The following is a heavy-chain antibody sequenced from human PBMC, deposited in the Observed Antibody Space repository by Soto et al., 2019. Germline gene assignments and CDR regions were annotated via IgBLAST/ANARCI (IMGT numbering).Heavy chain of an antibody. CDR3: AREETGYSAFDI. J-gene: IGHJ3*02. D-gene: IGHD3-9*01. CDR1: GYTFSGYY. V-gene: IGHV1-2*02. Sequence: ASVKVSCKASGYTFSGYYMHWVRQAPGQGLEWMGWINPKSGGTKYVQKFQGRVTMTRDTSSNTVYMDLSRLTSDDTAVYYCAREETGYSAFDIWGQGTMVTVSS. CDR2: INPKSGGT.